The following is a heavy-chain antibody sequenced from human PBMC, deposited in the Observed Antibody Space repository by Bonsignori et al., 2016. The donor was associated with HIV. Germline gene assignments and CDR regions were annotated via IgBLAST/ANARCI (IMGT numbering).Heavy chain of an antibody. V-gene: IGHV5-51*01. J-gene: IGHJ3*02. D-gene: IGHD5-24*01. CDR1: GYSFTSYW. Sequence: GESLKISCKGSGYSFTSYWIGWVRQMPGKGLEWMGIIYPGDSDTRYSPSFQGQVTISADKSISTAYLQWSSLKASDTAMYYCARSRPGWLQLRNDAFDIWGQGTMVTVSS. CDR3: ARSRPGWLQLRNDAFDI. CDR2: IYPGDSDT.